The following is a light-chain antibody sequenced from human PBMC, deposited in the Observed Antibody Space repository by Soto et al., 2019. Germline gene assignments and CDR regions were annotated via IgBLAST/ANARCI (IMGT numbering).Light chain of an antibody. J-gene: IGKJ3*01. Sequence: EIVMTQAPATLSVSPGESVTLSCSASQSVSDNLAWYQQKPGQAPRLLIYGASTRASGLPARFSGSGSGTEFTLTISSLQSEDFAVYYCQQYNNWPLTFGPGTKVDIK. CDR3: QQYNNWPLT. CDR1: QSVSDN. CDR2: GAS. V-gene: IGKV3-15*01.